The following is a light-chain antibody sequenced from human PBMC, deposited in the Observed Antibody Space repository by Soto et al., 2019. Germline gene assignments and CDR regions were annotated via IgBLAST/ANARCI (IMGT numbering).Light chain of an antibody. J-gene: IGKJ1*01. CDR2: GAG. CDR3: QQAFCAEWT. V-gene: IGKV3-20*01. Sequence: GLTQARCTLTLSPGERATLSCRASQSVSSNYLAWYQQKPGQAPRVLICGAGSRATGIPDRLTGGGSGTDFTLTIISLQPEDFAPYFCQQAFCAEWTFAQGTKVDIK. CDR1: QSVSSNY.